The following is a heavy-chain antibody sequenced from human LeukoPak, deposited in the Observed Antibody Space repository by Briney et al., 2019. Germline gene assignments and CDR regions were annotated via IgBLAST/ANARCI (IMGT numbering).Heavy chain of an antibody. V-gene: IGHV4-39*07. J-gene: IGHJ6*02. CDR2: IFFSGSA. Sequence: SETLSLTCTVSGGSISSSSYYWGWIRQPPGKGLEWIGSIFFSGSAYNNPSLKSRVTISVDTSKNQFSLRLSSVTAADTAVYYCARDFDPDFYGSAYGMDVRGQGTTVTVSS. D-gene: IGHD3-10*01. CDR3: ARDFDPDFYGSAYGMDV. CDR1: GGSISSSSYY.